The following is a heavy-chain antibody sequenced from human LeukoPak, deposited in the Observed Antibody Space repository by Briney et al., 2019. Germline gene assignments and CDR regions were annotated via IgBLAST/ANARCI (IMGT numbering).Heavy chain of an antibody. CDR3: ARAYYYDRSGYDY. CDR2: IKQDGSEK. J-gene: IGHJ4*02. V-gene: IGHV3-7*01. Sequence: GGSLRLSCAASGLTFSSYWMNWVRQAPGKGLEWVANIKQDGSEKYYVDSVKGRFTISRDNTKNSLYLQMNSLRAEDTAVYYCARAYYYDRSGYDYWGQGTLVPVSS. D-gene: IGHD3-22*01. CDR1: GLTFSSYW.